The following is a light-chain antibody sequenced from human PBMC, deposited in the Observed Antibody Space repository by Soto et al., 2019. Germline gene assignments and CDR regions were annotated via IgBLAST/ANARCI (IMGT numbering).Light chain of an antibody. Sequence: EIVMTQSPATLSVSPGERATLSCRASQSISNKVGWYQQKPGQAPRLLIYGASTRATGVPPRFSGSGSGTEFTLTISSLQSEDFAVDYCQQYNIWSSITFGQGTRLEIK. V-gene: IGKV3-15*01. CDR1: QSISNK. CDR2: GAS. CDR3: QQYNIWSSIT. J-gene: IGKJ5*01.